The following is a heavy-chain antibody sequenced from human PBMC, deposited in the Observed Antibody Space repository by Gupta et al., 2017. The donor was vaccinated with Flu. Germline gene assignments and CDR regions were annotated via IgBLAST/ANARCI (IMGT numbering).Heavy chain of an antibody. CDR2: INHRGTA. V-gene: IGHV4-34*01. J-gene: IGHJ4*02. CDR1: GGSFSRYF. Sequence: QVHLQQWGAGLLKPSETLSLTCAVDGGSFSRYFWSWIRQSPRKGLEWVAEINHRGTANYSQSRSSRLTLSVYKSKYLFSTRLTTVAAAETDVYFYARGARSSRWSKLFYCWGPGPQGTVSS. CDR3: ARGARSSRWSKLFYC. D-gene: IGHD2-15*01.